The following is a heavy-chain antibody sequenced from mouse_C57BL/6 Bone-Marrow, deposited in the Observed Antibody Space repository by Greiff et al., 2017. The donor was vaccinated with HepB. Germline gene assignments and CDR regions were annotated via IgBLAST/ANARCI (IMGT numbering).Heavy chain of an antibody. Sequence: EVQRVESGAELVRPGASVKLSCTASGFNIKADYMHWVKQRPELGLEWIGWIDPENGDTGYASKFQGKATITADTSSNSAYLQLSSLTSEDTAVYYSTTEVGSSYENLNYWGQGTTVTVSS. CDR1: GFNIKADY. CDR2: IDPENGDT. CDR3: TTEVGSSYENLNY. V-gene: IGHV14-4*01. D-gene: IGHD1-1*01. J-gene: IGHJ2*01.